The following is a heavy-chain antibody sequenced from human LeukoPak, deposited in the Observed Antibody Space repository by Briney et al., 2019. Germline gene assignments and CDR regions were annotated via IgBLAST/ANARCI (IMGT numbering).Heavy chain of an antibody. CDR2: IYHSGST. D-gene: IGHD3-10*01. J-gene: IGHJ3*02. CDR1: GGSISSTNW. CDR3: ARDNNYGSGSDAFDI. Sequence: SETLSLTCAVSGGSISSTNWWSWVRQPPGKGLEWIGEIYHSGSTNYNPSLKSRVTISVDKSKNHFSLKLSSVTAADTAVYYCARDNNYGSGSDAFDIWGQGTMVTVSS. V-gene: IGHV4-4*02.